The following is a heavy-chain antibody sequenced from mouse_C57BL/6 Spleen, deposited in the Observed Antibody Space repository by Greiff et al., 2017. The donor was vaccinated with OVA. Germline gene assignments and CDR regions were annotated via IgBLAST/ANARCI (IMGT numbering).Heavy chain of an antibody. CDR2: IWSGGST. J-gene: IGHJ2*01. D-gene: IGHD2-2*01. CDR3: ARNWLRRFDY. CDR1: GFSLTSYG. Sequence: QVQLQQSGPGLVQPSQSLSITCTVSGFSLTSYGVHWVRQSPGKGLEWLGVIWSGGSTDYNAAFISRLSISKDNSKSQVFFKMNSLQAADTARYCGARNWLRRFDYWGQGTTLTVSS. V-gene: IGHV2-2*01.